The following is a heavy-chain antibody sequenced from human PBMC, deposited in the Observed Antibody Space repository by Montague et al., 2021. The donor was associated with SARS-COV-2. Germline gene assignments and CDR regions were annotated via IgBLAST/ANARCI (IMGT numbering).Heavy chain of an antibody. D-gene: IGHD3-22*01. J-gene: IGHJ4*02. CDR1: GGSFSGYY. V-gene: IGHV4-34*01. Sequence: SETLSLTCAVYGGSFSGYYWSWIRQPPGKGLEWIGEINHSGSTNYYPSLKSRVTISVDTSKNQFSLKLSSVTAADTAVYYCASFPSGYYDSSGYHIWGQGTLVTVSS. CDR2: INHSGST. CDR3: ASFPSGYYDSSGYHI.